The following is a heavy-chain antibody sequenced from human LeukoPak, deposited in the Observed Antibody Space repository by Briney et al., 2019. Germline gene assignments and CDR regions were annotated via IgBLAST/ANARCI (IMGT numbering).Heavy chain of an antibody. CDR1: GFTFSGSA. Sequence: GGSLRLSCAATGFTFSGSARHWVRQASGKGLEWVGRIRSKANSYATAYAASVKGRFTISRDDSKNTAYLQMNSLKTEDTAVYYCTALVTAHPTGGPAVGGNGTDAFDIWGQGTMVTVSS. CDR2: IRSKANSYAT. CDR3: TALVTAHPTGGPAVGGNGTDAFDI. V-gene: IGHV3-73*01. J-gene: IGHJ3*02. D-gene: IGHD2-21*02.